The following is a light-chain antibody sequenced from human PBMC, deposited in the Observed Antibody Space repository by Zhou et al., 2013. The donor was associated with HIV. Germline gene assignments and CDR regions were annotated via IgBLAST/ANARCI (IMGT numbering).Light chain of an antibody. CDR1: QSINNW. Sequence: DIQMTQSPSTLSASVGDRVTITCRASQSINNWLAWYQQKPGKAPKLLIYKASSLESGVPSRFSGSGSGTEFTLTISSLQPDDFATYYCQKYNSAPQTFGQGTKVEIK. CDR3: QKYNSAPQT. CDR2: KAS. V-gene: IGKV1-5*03. J-gene: IGKJ1*01.